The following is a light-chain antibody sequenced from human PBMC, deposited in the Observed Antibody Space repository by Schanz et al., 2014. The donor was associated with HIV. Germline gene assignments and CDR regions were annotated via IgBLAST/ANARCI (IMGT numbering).Light chain of an antibody. Sequence: QSALTQPRSVSGSPGQSATIPCTGSSSDVGGYNYVSWYQQHPGKAPQLMIFDVNNRPSGVPDRFSGSGSGTSASLAISGLRSEDEADYYCSSYTSSSSVVFGGGTKLTVL. CDR2: DVN. CDR3: SSYTSSSSVV. J-gene: IGLJ2*01. V-gene: IGLV2-11*01. CDR1: SSDVGGYNY.